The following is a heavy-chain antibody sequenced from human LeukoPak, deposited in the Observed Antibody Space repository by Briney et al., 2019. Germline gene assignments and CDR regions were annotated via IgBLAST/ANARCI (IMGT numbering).Heavy chain of an antibody. CDR1: GFTFSSYA. D-gene: IGHD6-19*01. CDR2: ISYDGSNK. CDR3: ARAPSGWLVDDIYFDY. J-gene: IGHJ4*02. Sequence: GRSLRLSCAASGFTFSSYAMHWVRQAPGKGLEWVAVISYDGSNKYYADSVKGRFTISRDNSKNTLYLQMNSLRAEDTAVYYCARAPSGWLVDDIYFDYWGQGTLVTVSS. V-gene: IGHV3-30-3*01.